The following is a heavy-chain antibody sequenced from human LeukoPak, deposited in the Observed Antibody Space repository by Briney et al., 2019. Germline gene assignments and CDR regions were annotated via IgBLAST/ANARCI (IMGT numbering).Heavy chain of an antibody. J-gene: IGHJ4*02. D-gene: IGHD3-10*01. CDR1: GYSICSRNYY. CDR2: IHYTGAT. Sequence: PSETLSLTCTVSGYSICSRNYYWGWIRQPPGKGLEWIGTIHYTGATYYNPSLKGRLTMFVDRSKNQYSLKMRSLTAADAALYFCARYSNDYGSGSYSEPFDVWGQGSLVVVSA. CDR3: ARYSNDYGSGSYSEPFDV. V-gene: IGHV4-39*01.